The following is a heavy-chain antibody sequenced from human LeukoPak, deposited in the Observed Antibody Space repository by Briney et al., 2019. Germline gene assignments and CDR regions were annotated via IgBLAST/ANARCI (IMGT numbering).Heavy chain of an antibody. Sequence: ASVKVSCKASGYTFTNYDINWVRQATGQGLEWMGWMNPNSGNTGYAEKFQGRVTITRNTSINTAYMELSSLRSEDTAVYYCARRLYDSGSYYYYYYMGVWGKGTTVTVS. V-gene: IGHV1-8*03. CDR2: MNPNSGNT. CDR3: ARRLYDSGSYYYYYYMGV. CDR1: GYTFTNYD. D-gene: IGHD3-10*01. J-gene: IGHJ6*03.